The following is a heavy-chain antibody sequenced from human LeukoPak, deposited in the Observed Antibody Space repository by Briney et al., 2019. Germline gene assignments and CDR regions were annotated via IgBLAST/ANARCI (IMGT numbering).Heavy chain of an antibody. D-gene: IGHD1-26*01. CDR2: IYSGGST. CDR1: GFNFGDFY. Sequence: PGGSLRLSCAASGFNFGDFYMSWIRQAPGKGLEWVSIIYSGGSTYYADSVKGRFTISRDNSKNTLYLQMNSLRAEDTAVYYCAREGIVGSTRDYWGQGTLVTVSS. V-gene: IGHV3-53*01. J-gene: IGHJ4*02. CDR3: AREGIVGSTRDY.